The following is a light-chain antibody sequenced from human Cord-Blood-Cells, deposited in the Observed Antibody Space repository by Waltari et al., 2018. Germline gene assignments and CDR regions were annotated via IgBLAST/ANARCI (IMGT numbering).Light chain of an antibody. J-gene: IGKJ4*01. Sequence: EIVMTQSPATLSVSPGERATLSCRASQSVSCTLAWYQQKPGQAPRLLIYGASTRATGIPARFSGSGSGTEFTLTISSLQSEDFAVYYCQQYNNWPSLTFGGGTKVEIK. CDR3: QQYNNWPSLT. V-gene: IGKV3-15*01. CDR2: GAS. CDR1: QSVSCT.